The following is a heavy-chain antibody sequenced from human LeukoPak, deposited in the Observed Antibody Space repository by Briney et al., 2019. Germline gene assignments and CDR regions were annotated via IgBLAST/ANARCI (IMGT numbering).Heavy chain of an antibody. J-gene: IGHJ3*01. Sequence: PSETLSLTCTVSGGSISSSNYYWGWIRQPPGKGLEWIGSIYYNGITYYNPSLKSLVTISVDTSKSQFSLKLRSVTAADTAVYFCARRVKPLRAGISSAFDVWGQGTMVIVSS. CDR3: ARRVKPLRAGISSAFDV. V-gene: IGHV4-39*01. CDR2: IYYNGIT. D-gene: IGHD3-10*01. CDR1: GGSISSSNYY.